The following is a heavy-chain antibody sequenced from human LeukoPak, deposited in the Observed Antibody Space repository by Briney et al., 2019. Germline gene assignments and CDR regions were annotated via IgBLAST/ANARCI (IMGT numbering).Heavy chain of an antibody. V-gene: IGHV3-53*01. J-gene: IGHJ6*04. D-gene: IGHD1-14*01. CDR1: GFTVSSNY. Sequence: GGSLTLSCAASGFTVSSNYMSWVRQPPGKGLEWVSVIYSGGSTYYADSVKGRLTISRDNSKTTLYLQMNSLRAEDTAVYYCAREKFVGVTVRMDVWGKGTTVTVSS. CDR3: AREKFVGVTVRMDV. CDR2: IYSGGST.